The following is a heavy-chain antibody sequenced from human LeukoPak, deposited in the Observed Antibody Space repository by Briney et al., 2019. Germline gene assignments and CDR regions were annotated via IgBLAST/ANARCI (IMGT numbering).Heavy chain of an antibody. CDR1: GGSISSTGYY. V-gene: IGHV4-39*01. D-gene: IGHD5-18*01. CDR2: IYRSGSA. Sequence: SETLSLTCTVSGGSISSTGYYWGRIRQPPGKGLEWIGSIYRSGSAYCKPSLTSRVTLSVDTSKNQFSLKLSSVTASDTAVYYCARHRGYSYGYQDYWGQGTLVTVSS. J-gene: IGHJ4*02. CDR3: ARHRGYSYGYQDY.